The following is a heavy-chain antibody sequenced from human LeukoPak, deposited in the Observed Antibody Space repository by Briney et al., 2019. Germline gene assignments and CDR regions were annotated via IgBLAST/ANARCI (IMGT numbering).Heavy chain of an antibody. CDR2: IYHSGST. V-gene: IGHV4-30-2*01. J-gene: IGHJ5*02. CDR3: ARAGLPPGKEFDP. CDR1: GGSISSGGYS. D-gene: IGHD4-11*01. Sequence: SETLSLTCAVPGGSISSGGYSWSWIRQPPGKGLGWIGYIYHSGSTYYNPSLKSRVTISVDRSKNQFSLKLSSVTAADTAVYYCARAGLPPGKEFDPWGQGTLVTVSS.